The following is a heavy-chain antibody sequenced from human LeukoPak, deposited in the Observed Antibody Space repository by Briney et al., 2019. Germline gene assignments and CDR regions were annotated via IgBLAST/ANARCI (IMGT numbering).Heavy chain of an antibody. V-gene: IGHV1-8*02. CDR2: MNPNSRNT. D-gene: IGHD6-13*01. CDR1: GYTFTSYD. Sequence: ASVKVSCTASGYTFTSYDINWVRQATGQGLEWMGWMNPNSRNTGYAQKFQGRVTMTSDTSISTAYMELSSLRSEDTAVYYCVRGSSSWNFWGQGTLVTVSS. J-gene: IGHJ4*02. CDR3: VRGSSSWNF.